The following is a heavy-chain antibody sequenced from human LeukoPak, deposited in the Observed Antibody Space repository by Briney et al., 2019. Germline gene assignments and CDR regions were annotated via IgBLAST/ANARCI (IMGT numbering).Heavy chain of an antibody. Sequence: GGSLRLSCAASGFTFSSYAMHWVRQAPGKGLEWVAVISYDGSNKYYADSVKGRFTISRDNSKNTLYLQMNSLRAEDTAVYYCARGEGYGDYDIDYWGQGTLVTVSS. CDR3: ARGEGYGDYDIDY. CDR1: GFTFSSYA. D-gene: IGHD4-17*01. J-gene: IGHJ4*02. CDR2: ISYDGSNK. V-gene: IGHV3-30*04.